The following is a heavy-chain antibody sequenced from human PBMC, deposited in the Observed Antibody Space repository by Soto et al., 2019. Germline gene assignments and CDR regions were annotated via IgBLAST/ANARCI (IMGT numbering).Heavy chain of an antibody. CDR1: GASISSDNYY. CDR2: IYYSGNT. D-gene: IGHD5-18*01. J-gene: IGHJ4*02. CDR3: ARQIRYTYGYFPRYIDQ. V-gene: IGHV4-39*01. Sequence: KASETLSLTCSVSGASISSDNYYWGWIRQTPGKGLEWIGSIYYSGNTYYNPSLKSRLTISVDTSKSQFSLTLSSVTAADSAMYFCARQIRYTYGYFPRYIDQWGQRTRVTVSS.